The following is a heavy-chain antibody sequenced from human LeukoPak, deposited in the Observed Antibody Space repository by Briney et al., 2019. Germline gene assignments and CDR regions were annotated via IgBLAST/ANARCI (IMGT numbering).Heavy chain of an antibody. D-gene: IGHD2-2*01. CDR1: GYTFTSYA. CDR3: ARVGSVVVPAGYYYYYMDV. V-gene: IGHV1-2*04. Sequence: ASVKVSCKASGYTFTSYAMNWVRQAPGQGLEWMGWINPNSGGTNYAQKFQGWVTMTRDTSISTAYMELSRLRSDDTAVYYCARVGSVVVPAGYYYYYMDVWGKGTTVTVSS. CDR2: INPNSGGT. J-gene: IGHJ6*03.